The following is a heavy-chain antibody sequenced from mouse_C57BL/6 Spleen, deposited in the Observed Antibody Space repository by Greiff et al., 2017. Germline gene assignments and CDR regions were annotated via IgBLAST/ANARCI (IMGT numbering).Heavy chain of an antibody. J-gene: IGHJ4*01. CDR1: GYSFTDYN. V-gene: IGHV1-39*01. Sequence: VQLQQSGPELVKPGASVKISCKASGYSFTDYNMNWVKQSNGKSLEWIGVINPNYGTTSYNEKFKGKATLTVDKASSTAYMQLNSLTSEDSAVYYCARGDYSYYFALGCWGQGTSVTVSS. D-gene: IGHD2-12*01. CDR2: INPNYGTT. CDR3: ARGDYSYYFALGC.